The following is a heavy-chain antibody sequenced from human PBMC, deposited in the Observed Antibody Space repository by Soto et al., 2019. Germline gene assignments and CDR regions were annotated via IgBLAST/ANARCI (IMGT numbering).Heavy chain of an antibody. CDR2: IIPICGTA. V-gene: IGHV1-69*13. CDR3: ARDLSSSTNYGYYYYYGMDV. CDR1: GGTFSSYA. Sequence: SVKVSCKASGGTFSSYAISWVRQAPGQGLEWMGGIIPICGTANNAQKFQGRVTITADESTSTAYMELSSLRSEDTAGYYCARDLSSSTNYGYYYYYGMDVWGQGTTVTVSS. D-gene: IGHD2-2*01. J-gene: IGHJ6*02.